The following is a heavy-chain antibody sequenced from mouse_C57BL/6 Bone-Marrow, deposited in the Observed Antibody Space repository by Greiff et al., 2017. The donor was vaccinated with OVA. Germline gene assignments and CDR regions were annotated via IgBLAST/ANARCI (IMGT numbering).Heavy chain of an antibody. J-gene: IGHJ3*01. CDR2: INPSTGGT. CDR1: GYSFTGYY. D-gene: IGHD4-1*01. CDR3: ARGGTSPFAY. Sequence: VQLQQSGPELVKPGASVKISCKASGYSFTGYYMNWVKQSPEKSLEWIGEINPSTGGTTSNQKFKAKATLTVDKSSSTASMQLKSLTSEDSAVYYCARGGTSPFAYWGQGNLVTVSA. V-gene: IGHV1-42*01.